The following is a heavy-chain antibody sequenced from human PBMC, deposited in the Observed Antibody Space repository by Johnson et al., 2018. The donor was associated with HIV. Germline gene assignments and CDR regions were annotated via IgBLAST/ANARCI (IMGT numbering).Heavy chain of an antibody. Sequence: VQLVESGGGLVQPGGSLRLSCAASGFTFTNSWMSWVRQAPGKGLEWVADIKQDGSEKYYVDAVKGRFTISRDKSKNTLYLQMNSLRAEDTAVYYCAREKRAAAGLDAFDLWGQGTMVTVSS. J-gene: IGHJ3*01. CDR2: IKQDGSEK. V-gene: IGHV3-7*05. CDR3: AREKRAAAGLDAFDL. CDR1: GFTFTNSW. D-gene: IGHD6-13*01.